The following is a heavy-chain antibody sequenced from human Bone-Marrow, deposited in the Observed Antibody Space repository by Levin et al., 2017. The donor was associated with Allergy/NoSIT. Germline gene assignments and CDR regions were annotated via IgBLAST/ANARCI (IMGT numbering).Heavy chain of an antibody. V-gene: IGHV3-48*01. CDR1: GFPFNMYA. CDR3: ARDHYGDYGDYFDY. Sequence: GGSLRLSCSASGFPFNMYAFNWVRQAPGKGLEWVSYIGGSGTLIDYADSVKGRFTISRDNAKNSLFLQMNSLTAEDTAVYYGARDHYGDYGDYFDYWGQGTLVTVSS. CDR2: IGGSGTLI. J-gene: IGHJ4*02. D-gene: IGHD4-17*01.